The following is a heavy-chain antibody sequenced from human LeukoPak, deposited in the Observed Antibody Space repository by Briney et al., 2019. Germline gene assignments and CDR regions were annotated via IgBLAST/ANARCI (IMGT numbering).Heavy chain of an antibody. V-gene: IGHV4-59*12. Sequence: PSETLSLTCTVSGGSIISYYWSWLRQPPGKGLEWIGYIYYSGSTNYNPSLKSRLTISVDTSKNQFSLKLRSVTAADTAVYYCARGSVNFDIWRQGTMVTVSS. CDR1: GGSIISYY. CDR2: IYYSGST. J-gene: IGHJ3*02. CDR3: ARGSVNFDI.